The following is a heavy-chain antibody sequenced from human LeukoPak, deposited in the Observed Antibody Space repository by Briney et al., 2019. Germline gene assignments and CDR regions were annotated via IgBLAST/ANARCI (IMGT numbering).Heavy chain of an antibody. J-gene: IGHJ5*02. D-gene: IGHD2-15*01. CDR3: ARNVVVVVAGILQSNWFDP. Sequence: PSETLSLTCAVSGDSICSGYYWGWIRQPPGKGLEFIGTVYHTGSTFYNPSLKSRVTISVDTSKNEFSLKVTSVTAADTAVYYCARNVVVVVAGILQSNWFDPWGQGTVVTVSS. CDR1: GDSICSGYY. CDR2: VYHTGST. V-gene: IGHV4-38-2*01.